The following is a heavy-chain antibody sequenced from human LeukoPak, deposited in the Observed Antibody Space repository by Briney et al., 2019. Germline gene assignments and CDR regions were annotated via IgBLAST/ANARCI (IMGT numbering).Heavy chain of an antibody. Sequence: GGSLRLSCAASGFTFSSYSMNWVRQAPGKGLEWVSSISSSSGYIHYADSVKGRFTISRDNAKNSLYLQMNSLRAEDTAVYYCARDPYCSGDSCYPPEYFQHWGQGTLVTVSS. D-gene: IGHD2-15*01. CDR2: ISSSSGYI. CDR3: ARDPYCSGDSCYPPEYFQH. CDR1: GFTFSSYS. V-gene: IGHV3-21*01. J-gene: IGHJ1*01.